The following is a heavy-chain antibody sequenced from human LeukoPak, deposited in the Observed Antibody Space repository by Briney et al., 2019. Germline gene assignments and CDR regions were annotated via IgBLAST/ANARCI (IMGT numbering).Heavy chain of an antibody. J-gene: IGHJ4*02. CDR1: GGSFSGYY. V-gene: IGHV4-34*09. Sequence: SETLSLTCAVYGGSFSGYYWSWIRQPPGKGLEWIGEINHSGSTYYNPSLKSRVTISVDTSKNQFSLKLSSVTAADTAVYYCARDWVGYCSGGSCYGLDYWGQGTLVTVSS. CDR3: ARDWVGYCSGGSCYGLDY. CDR2: INHSGST. D-gene: IGHD2-15*01.